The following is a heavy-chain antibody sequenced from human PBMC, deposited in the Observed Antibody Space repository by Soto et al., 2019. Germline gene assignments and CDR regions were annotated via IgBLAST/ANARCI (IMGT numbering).Heavy chain of an antibody. V-gene: IGHV4-34*01. CDR1: GGSFSGYY. D-gene: IGHD2-2*01. CDR3: ARGRIKYSTRLTWFDP. Sequence: QVQLQQWGAGLLKPSETLSLTCAVYGGSFSGYYWSWIRQPPGKGLEWIGEINHSGSTNYNPSLKSRVTISVDTSKNQFSLKLSSVTAADTAVYYCARGRIKYSTRLTWFDPWGQGTLVTVSS. CDR2: INHSGST. J-gene: IGHJ5*02.